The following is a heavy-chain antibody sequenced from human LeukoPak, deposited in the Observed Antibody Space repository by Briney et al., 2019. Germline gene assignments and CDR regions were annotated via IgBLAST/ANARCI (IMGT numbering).Heavy chain of an antibody. CDR3: ARGAAGTVPFDY. V-gene: IGHV4-59*08. J-gene: IGHJ4*02. D-gene: IGHD6-13*01. CDR2: THYSGST. Sequence: SETLSLTCAVSGGSISSYYWSWIRQPPGKGLEWIGYTHYSGSTDYNPSLKTRVTISVDTSKNQFSLKLSSVTAADTAVYYCARGAAGTVPFDYWGQGTLVTVSS. CDR1: GGSISSYY.